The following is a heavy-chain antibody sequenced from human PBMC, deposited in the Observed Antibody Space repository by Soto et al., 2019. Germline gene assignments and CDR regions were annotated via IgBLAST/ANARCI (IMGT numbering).Heavy chain of an antibody. J-gene: IGHJ4*02. V-gene: IGHV4-59*01. CDR2: IYYSGRT. CDR3: ARETVGHFDY. D-gene: IGHD1-26*01. CDR1: GGSSSSYY. Sequence: QVQLQESGPGLVKPSETLSLTCTVSGGSSSSYYCSWIRQPPGKGLEWIGYIYYSGRTNYNPSLKSRSTISVDTSKNQSSLKLSSVTAADTAVYYCARETVGHFDYWGQGTLVTVSS.